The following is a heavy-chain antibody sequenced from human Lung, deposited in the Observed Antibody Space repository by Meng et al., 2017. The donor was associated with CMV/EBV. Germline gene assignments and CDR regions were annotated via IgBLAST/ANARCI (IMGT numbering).Heavy chain of an antibody. CDR3: AKFRGGIYYVYYFDY. V-gene: IGHV3-23*01. D-gene: IGHD1-26*01. CDR2: ISNTGGNT. J-gene: IGHJ4*02. Sequence: ESLKISCAASGFTFSNIAMAWVRQAPGKGLEWVSGISNTGGNTYYAGSVKGRFTISRDNSKNTLYLQMNSLRAEDTAVYYCAKFRGGIYYVYYFDYWGQGTLVTVSS. CDR1: GFTFSNIA.